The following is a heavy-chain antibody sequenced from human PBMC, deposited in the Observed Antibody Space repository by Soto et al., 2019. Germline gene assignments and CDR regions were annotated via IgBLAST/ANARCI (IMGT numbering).Heavy chain of an antibody. D-gene: IGHD4-17*01. J-gene: IGHJ4*02. CDR2: INPKSGVT. V-gene: IGHV1-2*02. CDR1: GYTFTGYY. Sequence: QGQLVQSGAEVKKPGASVKVSCKASGYTFTGYYIHWVRQAPGQGLEWMGWINPKSGVTNYAQKFQGRVTMITDTSISTAYMELSRLRSDDTAVYYCARDMAYVDFLPALFWGQGTLVTVSS. CDR3: ARDMAYVDFLPALF.